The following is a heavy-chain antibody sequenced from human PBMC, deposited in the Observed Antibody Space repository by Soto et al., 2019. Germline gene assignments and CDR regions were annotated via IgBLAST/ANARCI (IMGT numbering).Heavy chain of an antibody. V-gene: IGHV3-23*01. J-gene: IGHJ6*03. D-gene: IGHD6-13*01. CDR3: AKGISAAIYYYMDV. CDR1: GFTFNNYA. Sequence: GGSLRLSCAASGFTFNNYAMTWVRQAPGKGLEWVSAISGSGGSTYYADSVKGRFTISRDNSKNTLYLQMNSLRAEDTTVYYCAKGISAAIYYYMDVWGKGTKVTVSS. CDR2: ISGSGGST.